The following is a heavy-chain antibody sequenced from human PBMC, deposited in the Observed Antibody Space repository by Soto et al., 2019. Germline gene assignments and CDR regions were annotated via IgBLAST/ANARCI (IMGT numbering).Heavy chain of an antibody. D-gene: IGHD6-6*01. CDR3: ARSPSTSSIGTFDI. J-gene: IGHJ3*02. CDR1: GGSISSFY. V-gene: IGHV4-4*07. CDR2: IYLSGAP. Sequence: QVQLQESGPGLVKPSETLSLTCTVSGGSISSFYWNWIRLSAGKGLEWIGRIYLSGAPTYNPSLQSRVTMSVDTSKNQLSLNLSSLTAADTAVYYCARSPSTSSIGTFDIWGQGTKVTVSS.